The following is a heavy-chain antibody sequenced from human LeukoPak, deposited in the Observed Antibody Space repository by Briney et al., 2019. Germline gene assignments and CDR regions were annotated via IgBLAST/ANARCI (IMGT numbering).Heavy chain of an antibody. J-gene: IGHJ4*02. D-gene: IGHD4-17*01. CDR1: GYSFTSYW. CDR2: IYPGDSDT. Sequence: GESLKISRKGSGYSFTSYWLGWVRQMPGKGLEWMGIIYPGDSDTRYSPSFQGQVTISADKSISTAYLQWSSLKASDTAMYYWARRDHDYGDSRANWGQGTLVTVSS. CDR3: ARRDHDYGDSRAN. V-gene: IGHV5-51*01.